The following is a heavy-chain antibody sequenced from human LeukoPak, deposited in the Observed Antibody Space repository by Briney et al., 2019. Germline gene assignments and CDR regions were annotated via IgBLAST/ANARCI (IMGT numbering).Heavy chain of an antibody. CDR3: ARVRSRGYSGYDSLDY. V-gene: IGHV3-48*01. D-gene: IGHD5-12*01. Sequence: GGSLRLSCAASGFTFSSYSMNWVRQAPGKGLEWVSYISSSSSTIYYADSVKGRFTISRDNAKNSLYLQMNSLRAEDTAVYYCARVRSRGYSGYDSLDYWGQGTLVTVSS. CDR2: ISSSSSTI. CDR1: GFTFSSYS. J-gene: IGHJ4*02.